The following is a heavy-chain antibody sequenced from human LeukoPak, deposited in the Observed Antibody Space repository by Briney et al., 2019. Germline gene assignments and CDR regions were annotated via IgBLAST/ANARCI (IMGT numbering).Heavy chain of an antibody. V-gene: IGHV1-69*13. CDR2: IIPIFGTA. CDR1: GGTFSSYA. J-gene: IGHJ6*02. Sequence: ASVKVSCKASGGTFSSYAISWVRQAPGQGLEWMGGIIPIFGTANYAQKFQGRVTITADESTSTAYMELSSLRSEDTAVYYCARELTPLSGSYSYYYYGMDVWGQGTTVTVS. D-gene: IGHD1-26*01. CDR3: ARELTPLSGSYSYYYYGMDV.